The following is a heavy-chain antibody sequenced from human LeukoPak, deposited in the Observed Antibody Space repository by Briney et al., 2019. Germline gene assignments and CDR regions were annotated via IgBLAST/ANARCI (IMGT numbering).Heavy chain of an antibody. CDR2: IKQDGSEK. CDR1: GFTFSNAW. D-gene: IGHD1-14*01. Sequence: GGSLRFSCAASGFTFSNAWMSWVRQAPGKGLEWVANIKQDGSEKYYVDSVKGRFTISRDNAKNSLYLQMNSLRAEDTAVYYCARGTGFDYWGQGTLVTVSS. V-gene: IGHV3-7*03. J-gene: IGHJ4*02. CDR3: ARGTGFDY.